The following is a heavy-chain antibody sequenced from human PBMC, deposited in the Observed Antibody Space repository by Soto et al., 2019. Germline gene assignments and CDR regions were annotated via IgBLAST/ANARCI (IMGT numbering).Heavy chain of an antibody. Sequence: SETLSLTCTVSGGSISSGGYYWSWIRQHPGKGLEWIGYIYYSGSTYYNPSLKSRVTISVDTSKNQFSLKLSSVTAADTAVYYCARVFDSSSGHHDYYYYGMDVWGQGTTVTVSS. CDR1: GGSISSGGYY. J-gene: IGHJ6*02. CDR3: ARVFDSSSGHHDYYYYGMDV. CDR2: IYYSGST. D-gene: IGHD6-6*01. V-gene: IGHV4-31*03.